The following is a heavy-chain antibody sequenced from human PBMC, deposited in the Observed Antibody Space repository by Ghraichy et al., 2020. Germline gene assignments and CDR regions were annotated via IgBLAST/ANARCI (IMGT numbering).Heavy chain of an antibody. CDR2: ISYDGSNK. CDR3: ARAWYEDFWAFDI. V-gene: IGHV3-30-3*01. Sequence: GESLNISCAASGFTFSSYAMHWVRQAPGKGLEWVAVISYDGSNKYYADSVKGRFTISRDNSKNTLYLQMNSLRAEDTAVYYCARAWYEDFWAFDIWGQGTMVTVSS. D-gene: IGHD6-13*01. CDR1: GFTFSSYA. J-gene: IGHJ3*02.